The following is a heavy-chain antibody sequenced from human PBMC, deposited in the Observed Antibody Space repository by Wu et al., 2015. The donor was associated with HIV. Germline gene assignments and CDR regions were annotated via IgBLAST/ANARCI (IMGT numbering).Heavy chain of an antibody. V-gene: IGHV1-69*13. CDR3: ARESYSSGSDP. CDR2: IVPLFDAP. D-gene: IGHD6-19*01. J-gene: IGHJ5*02. CDR1: GGTFSTYA. Sequence: QVQLVQSGAEVKKPGSSVRVSCKASGGTFSTYAISWVRQAPGQGLEWMGRIVPLFDAPNYAQRFHDRLTITADGSTTTAYMELSSLRSEDTAVYYCARESYSSGSDPWGQGTLVTVSS.